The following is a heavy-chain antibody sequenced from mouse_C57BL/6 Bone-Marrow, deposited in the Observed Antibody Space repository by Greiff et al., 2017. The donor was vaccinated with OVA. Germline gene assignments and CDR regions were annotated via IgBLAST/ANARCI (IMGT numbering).Heavy chain of an antibody. V-gene: IGHV5-9-1*02. D-gene: IGHD1-1*02. CDR1: GFTFSSYA. CDR3: TRDGSLYAMDY. Sequence: EVKVVESGEGLVKPGGSLKLSCAASGFTFSSYAMSWVRQTPEKRLEWVAYISSGGDYIYYADTVKGRFTISRDNARNTLYLQMSSLKSEDTAMYYCTRDGSLYAMDYWGQGTSVTVSS. CDR2: ISSGGDYI. J-gene: IGHJ4*01.